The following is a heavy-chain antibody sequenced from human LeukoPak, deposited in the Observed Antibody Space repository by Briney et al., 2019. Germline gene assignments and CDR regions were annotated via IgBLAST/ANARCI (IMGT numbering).Heavy chain of an antibody. Sequence: GGSLRLSCAASGLTFSDHYMDWVRQAPGKGLEWVGRTRDKAHSYTTEYAASVKGRFSISRDDSKNSLYLQMNSLKTEDTAVYYCVRVCSKNGDSPFDYWGQGTPVTVSS. CDR3: VRVCSKNGDSPFDY. D-gene: IGHD4-17*01. J-gene: IGHJ4*02. V-gene: IGHV3-72*01. CDR1: GLTFSDHY. CDR2: TRDKAHSYTT.